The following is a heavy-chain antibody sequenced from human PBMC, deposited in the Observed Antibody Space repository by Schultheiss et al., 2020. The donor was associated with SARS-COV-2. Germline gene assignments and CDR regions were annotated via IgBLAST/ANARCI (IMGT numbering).Heavy chain of an antibody. D-gene: IGHD1-26*01. V-gene: IGHV4-61*08. Sequence: SETLSLTCTVSGGSISSGGYYWSWIRQYPGKGLEWIGYIYYSGSTNYNPSLKSRVTISVDTSKNQFSLRLSSVTAADTAVYYCARAWEESYGMDVWGQGTTVTVSS. CDR2: IYYSGST. J-gene: IGHJ6*02. CDR3: ARAWEESYGMDV. CDR1: GGSISSGGYY.